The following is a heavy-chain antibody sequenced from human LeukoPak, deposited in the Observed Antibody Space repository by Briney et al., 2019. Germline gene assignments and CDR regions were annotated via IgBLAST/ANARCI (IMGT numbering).Heavy chain of an antibody. CDR2: VHLSGAT. D-gene: IGHD1-26*01. CDR3: TRESGAFSPFGF. Sequence: SETLSLSCAVSGGSITTTNWWSWVRQPPGKGLEWIGEVHLSGATNYNPSLESRVSMSIDKSKNHLSLEVTSVTAADTAIYYCTRESGAFSPFGFWGQGTLLTVSS. CDR1: GGSITTTNW. V-gene: IGHV4-4*02. J-gene: IGHJ4*02.